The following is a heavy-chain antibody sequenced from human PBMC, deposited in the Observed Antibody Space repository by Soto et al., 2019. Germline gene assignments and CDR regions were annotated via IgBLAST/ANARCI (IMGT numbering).Heavy chain of an antibody. J-gene: IGHJ6*03. CDR1: GYTLTSYY. V-gene: IGHV1-46*03. Sequence: ASVKVSCKASGYTLTSYYVHWVRQAPGQGLEWMGIINPSGGSTSYAQKFQGRVTMTRDTSTSTVYMELSSLRSEDTAVYYCARSGTENCSSTSCYSHYSYYYMDVWGKGTTVTVSS. D-gene: IGHD2-2*01. CDR3: ARSGTENCSSTSCYSHYSYYYMDV. CDR2: INPSGGST.